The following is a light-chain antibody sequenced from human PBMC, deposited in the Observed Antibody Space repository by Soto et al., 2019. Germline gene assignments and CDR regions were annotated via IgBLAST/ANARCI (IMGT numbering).Light chain of an antibody. V-gene: IGLV2-14*03. CDR1: SSDVGGYNF. Sequence: QSALTQPASVSESPGQSITIPCTGTSSDVGGYNFVSWYQQYPGKAPKLIIYDVTNRPSGVSNRFSGSKSGNTASLTISGLQAEDEATSSCSSYTTDSTLVVFGGGTKLTVL. CDR2: DVT. J-gene: IGLJ2*01. CDR3: SSYTTDSTLVV.